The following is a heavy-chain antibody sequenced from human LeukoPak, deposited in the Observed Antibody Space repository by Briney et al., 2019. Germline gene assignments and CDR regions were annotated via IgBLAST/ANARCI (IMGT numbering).Heavy chain of an antibody. CDR3: AKDLGFGELNRYDY. Sequence: KAGGSLRLSCAASGFIFSNYGMSWVRQAPGKGLEWVSGITDSGARTYYSDSVKGRFTISRDDSKSTLYLQMNSLRAEDTAIYYCAKDLGFGELNRYDYWGQGILVTVSS. D-gene: IGHD3-10*01. J-gene: IGHJ4*02. V-gene: IGHV3-23*01. CDR2: ITDSGART. CDR1: GFIFSNYG.